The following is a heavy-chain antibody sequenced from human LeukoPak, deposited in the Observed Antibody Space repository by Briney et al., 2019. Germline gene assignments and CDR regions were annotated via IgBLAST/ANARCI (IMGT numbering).Heavy chain of an antibody. D-gene: IGHD3-10*01. CDR2: ISGSGGST. Sequence: GGSLRLSCAASGFTFSSYAMSWVRQAPGKGLEWVSAISGSGGSTYYADSVKGRFTISRDNSKNTLYLQMNSLRAEDTAVYYCAKDLFFNMVRGATFDYWGQGTLVTVSS. CDR3: AKDLFFNMVRGATFDY. J-gene: IGHJ4*02. V-gene: IGHV3-23*01. CDR1: GFTFSSYA.